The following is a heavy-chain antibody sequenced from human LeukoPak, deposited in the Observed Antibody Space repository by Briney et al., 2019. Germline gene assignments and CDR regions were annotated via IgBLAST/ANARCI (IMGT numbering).Heavy chain of an antibody. CDR2: ISYDGSNK. Sequence: GGSLRLSCAASGFTFSSYAMHWVRQAPGKGLEWVAVISYDGSNKYYADSVKGRFTISRDNSKNTLYLQMNSLRAGDTAVYYCARARGVTVLYYYYGMDVWGQGTTVTVSS. J-gene: IGHJ6*02. D-gene: IGHD2-21*02. CDR1: GFTFSSYA. V-gene: IGHV3-30-3*01. CDR3: ARARGVTVLYYYYGMDV.